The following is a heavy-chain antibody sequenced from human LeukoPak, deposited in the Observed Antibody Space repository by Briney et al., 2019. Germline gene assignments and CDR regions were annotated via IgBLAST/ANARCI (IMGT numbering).Heavy chain of an antibody. CDR3: AKGGRYCSSTSCYYMDV. CDR1: GFIFSTYG. V-gene: IGHV3-23*01. Sequence: PGGSLRLSCAASGFIFSTYGMSWVRQAPGKGLEWVSGISGSGGDTYYADSVKGRFTISRDNSKNTLYLQMNSLRAEDTAVYYCAKGGRYCSSTSCYYMDVWGKGTTVTVSS. D-gene: IGHD2-2*01. CDR2: ISGSGGDT. J-gene: IGHJ6*03.